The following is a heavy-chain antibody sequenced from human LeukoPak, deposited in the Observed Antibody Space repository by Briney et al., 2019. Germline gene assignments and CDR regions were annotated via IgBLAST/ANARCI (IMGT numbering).Heavy chain of an antibody. Sequence: SETLSLTCTVSGGSISSGDYYWSWIRQPPGKGLEWIGYIYYSGSTYYNPSLKSRVTISVDTSKNQFSLKLSSVTAADTAVYYCARDSGAVEDTGVGFDYWGQGTLVTVSS. V-gene: IGHV4-30-4*01. CDR3: ARDSGAVEDTGVGFDY. CDR2: IYYSGST. D-gene: IGHD2-8*02. CDR1: GGSISSGDYY. J-gene: IGHJ4*02.